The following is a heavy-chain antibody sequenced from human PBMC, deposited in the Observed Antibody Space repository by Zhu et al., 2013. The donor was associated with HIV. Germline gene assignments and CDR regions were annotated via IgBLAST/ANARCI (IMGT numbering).Heavy chain of an antibody. Sequence: QAQLVQSGAEVKKPGSSVKVSCKASGGTFSSYAISWVRQAPGQGLEWMGGIIPIFGTANYAQKFQGRVTITADESTSTAYMELSSLRSEDTAVYYCVSQGAAGRSNWFDPGAREPWSPVSS. D-gene: IGHD6-13*01. V-gene: IGHV1-69*12. CDR2: IIPIFGTA. J-gene: IGHJ5*02. CDR1: GGTFSSYA. CDR3: VSQGAAGRSNWFDP.